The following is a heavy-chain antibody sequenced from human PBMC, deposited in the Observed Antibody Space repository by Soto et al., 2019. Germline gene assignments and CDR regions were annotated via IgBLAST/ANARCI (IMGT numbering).Heavy chain of an antibody. CDR2: MNSHSGKT. V-gene: IGHV1-18*01. D-gene: IGHD2-21*02. CDR3: VRDRLPVTGTKCFDY. Sequence: QVQLVQSGAEVKKPGASVKVSCKPSGYSYTTFGISWVRQAPGQGLEWTGWMNSHSGKTDYAQKFHARVTMTTDTFTRTAYMDLRSLTAEETSVYFCVRDRLPVTGTKCFDYWGQGTRVTVAS. CDR1: GYSYTTFG. J-gene: IGHJ4*02.